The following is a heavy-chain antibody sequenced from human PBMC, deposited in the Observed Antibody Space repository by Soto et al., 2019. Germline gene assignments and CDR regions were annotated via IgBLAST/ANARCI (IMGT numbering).Heavy chain of an antibody. CDR3: ARTITMVRGVIYGNWFDP. D-gene: IGHD3-10*01. Sequence: SETLSLTCTVSGGSISSGDYYWSWIRQPPGKGLEWIGYIYYSGSTYYNPSLKSRVTISVDTSKNQFSLKLSSVTAADTAVYYCARTITMVRGVIYGNWFDPWGQGTLVTVSS. CDR2: IYYSGST. CDR1: GGSISSGDYY. V-gene: IGHV4-30-4*01. J-gene: IGHJ5*02.